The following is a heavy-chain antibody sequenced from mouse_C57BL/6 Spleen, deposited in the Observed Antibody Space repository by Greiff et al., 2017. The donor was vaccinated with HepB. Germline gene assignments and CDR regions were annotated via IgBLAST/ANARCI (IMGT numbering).Heavy chain of an antibody. J-gene: IGHJ1*03. Sequence: QVQLQQPGAELVRPGSSVKLSCKASGYTFTSYWMHWVKQRPIQGLEWIGNIDPSDSETHYNQKFKDKATLTVDKSSSTAYMQLSSLTSEDSAVYYCAREITTGYFDVWGTGTTVTVSS. D-gene: IGHD1-1*01. CDR1: GYTFTSYW. CDR2: IDPSDSET. CDR3: AREITTGYFDV. V-gene: IGHV1-52*01.